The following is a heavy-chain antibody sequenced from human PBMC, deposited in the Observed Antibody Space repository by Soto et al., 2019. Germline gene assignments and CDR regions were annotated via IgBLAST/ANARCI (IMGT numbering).Heavy chain of an antibody. CDR1: GFSFSGYG. D-gene: IGHD2-15*01. CDR2: IWYDGTYK. J-gene: IGHJ4*02. CDR3: ARWNCSGGSCYTTLPYLDY. Sequence: PGGSLRLSCAASGFSFSGYGFHWVRQAPGKGLEWVAVIWYDGTYKYYADSVKGRFTISRDNSKNTLYLQMNSLRAEDTAVYYCARWNCSGGSCYTTLPYLDYWGQGTLVTVSS. V-gene: IGHV3-33*01.